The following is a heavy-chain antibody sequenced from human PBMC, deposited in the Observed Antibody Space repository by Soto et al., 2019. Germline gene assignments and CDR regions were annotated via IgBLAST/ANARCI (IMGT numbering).Heavy chain of an antibody. J-gene: IGHJ4*02. CDR2: IYYSGST. D-gene: IGHD3-9*01. CDR1: GGSISSYY. V-gene: IGHV4-59*12. CDR3: ARLRYFDWLSEYYFDY. Sequence: SETLSLTCTVSGGSISSYYWSWIRQPPGKGLEWIGYIYYSGSTNYNPSLKSRVTISVDTSKNQFSLKLSSVTAADTAVYYCARLRYFDWLSEYYFDYWGQGTLVTVSS.